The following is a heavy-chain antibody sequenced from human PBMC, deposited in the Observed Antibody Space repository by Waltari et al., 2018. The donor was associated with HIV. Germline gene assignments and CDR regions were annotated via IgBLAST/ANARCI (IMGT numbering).Heavy chain of an antibody. J-gene: IGHJ3*02. Sequence: VQLQESGPGLVKPSETLYLTGPVSGGSIRCYYWSWIRQPPGKGLEWIGYIYYSGSTNYNPSLKRRVTISVDTSKNQFSLKLSSVTAADTAVYYCARDVGASAFDIWGQGTMVTVSS. D-gene: IGHD3-10*01. CDR1: GGSIRCYY. V-gene: IGHV4-59*01. CDR3: ARDVGASAFDI. CDR2: IYYSGST.